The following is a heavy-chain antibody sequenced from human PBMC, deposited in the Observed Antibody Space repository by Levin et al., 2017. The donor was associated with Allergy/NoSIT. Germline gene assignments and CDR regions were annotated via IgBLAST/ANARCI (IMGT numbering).Heavy chain of an antibody. CDR3: AKGGDMDV. D-gene: IGHD3-10*01. J-gene: IGHJ6*02. V-gene: IGHV3-30*18. CDR1: GFSFSTYG. CDR2: ITSDGSSK. Sequence: AGGSLRLSRAASGFSFSTYGIHWVRQAPGKGLEWVALITSDGSSKFFADSVKGRFTISRDNSKNTLHLQMSSLRPEDTAVYYCAKGGDMDVWGQGTTVTVSS.